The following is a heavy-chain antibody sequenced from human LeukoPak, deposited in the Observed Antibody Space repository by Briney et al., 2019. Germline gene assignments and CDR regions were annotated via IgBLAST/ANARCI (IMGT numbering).Heavy chain of an antibody. V-gene: IGHV4-34*01. J-gene: IGHJ4*02. CDR3: AREPYYYDSSGPFS. CDR1: GGSFSGYY. Sequence: SETLSLTCAVYGGSFSGYYWSWIRQPPGKGLEWIGEINHSGSTNYNPSLKSRVTISVDTSKNQFSLKLSSVTAADTAVYYCAREPYYYDSSGPFSWGQGTLVTVSS. D-gene: IGHD3-22*01. CDR2: INHSGST.